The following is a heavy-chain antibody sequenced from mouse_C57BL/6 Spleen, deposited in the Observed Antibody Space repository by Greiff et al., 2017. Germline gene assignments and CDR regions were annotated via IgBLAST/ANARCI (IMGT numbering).Heavy chain of an antibody. CDR2: ISDGGSYT. CDR3: ARDSGSTMVTTYFAY. D-gene: IGHD2-1*01. CDR1: GFTFSSYA. V-gene: IGHV5-4*01. J-gene: IGHJ2*01. Sequence: EVKLMESGGGLVKPGGSLKLSCAASGFTFSSYAMSWVRQTPEKRLEWVATISDGGSYTYYPDNVKGRFTISRDNAKNNLYLQMSHLKSEDTAMYYCARDSGSTMVTTYFAYWGQGTTLTVSS.